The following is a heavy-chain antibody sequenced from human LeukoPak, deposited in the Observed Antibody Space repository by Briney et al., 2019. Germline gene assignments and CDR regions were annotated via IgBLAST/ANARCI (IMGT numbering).Heavy chain of an antibody. CDR2: ISGSGGST. V-gene: IGHV3-23*01. J-gene: IGHJ4*02. CDR1: GFTFSSYA. CDR3: AKVGYSGYDAPYYFDY. D-gene: IGHD5-12*01. Sequence: GGSLRLSCAASGFTFSSYAMSWVRQAPGKGLEWVSPISGSGGSTYYADSVKGRFTISRDNSKNTLYLQMNSLRAEDTAVYYCAKVGYSGYDAPYYFDYWGQGTLVTVSS.